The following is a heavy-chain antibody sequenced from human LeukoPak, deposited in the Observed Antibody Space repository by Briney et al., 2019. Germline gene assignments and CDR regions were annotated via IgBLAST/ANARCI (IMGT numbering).Heavy chain of an antibody. CDR1: GYTFTSYG. CDR3: ARDSTATGWYDY. V-gene: IGHV1-18*04. Sequence: GASVKVSCKASGYTFTSYGITWVRQAPGQGLEWMGWISAYNGDTNSAQKLQGRLTMTTDTSTSTAYMELRSLRSDDTAMYYCARDSTATGWYDYWGQGTLVTVSS. CDR2: ISAYNGDT. D-gene: IGHD6-19*01. J-gene: IGHJ4*02.